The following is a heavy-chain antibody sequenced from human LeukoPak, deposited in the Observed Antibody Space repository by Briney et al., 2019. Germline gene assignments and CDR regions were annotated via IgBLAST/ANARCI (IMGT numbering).Heavy chain of an antibody. CDR1: GFTVSSNY. V-gene: IGHV3-66*01. J-gene: IGHJ4*02. D-gene: IGHD7-27*01. Sequence: PGGSLRLSCAASGFTVSSNYMSWVRQAPGKGLEWVSVIYSCGSTYYADSVKGRFTISRDNSKNTLYLQMNSLRAEDTAVYYCAKDKVTGNFDYWGQGTLVTVSS. CDR2: IYSCGST. CDR3: AKDKVTGNFDY.